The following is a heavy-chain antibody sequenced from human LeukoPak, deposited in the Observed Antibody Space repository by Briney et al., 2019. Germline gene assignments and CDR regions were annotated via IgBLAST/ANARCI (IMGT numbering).Heavy chain of an antibody. Sequence: ASVKVSCKASGYRFTGYYIHWVRQAPGQGLEWLGWINPETGGTNYASQFKGRVTITSDTSISTAYMELPSLTSDDTALYYCARAGINYFYIEVWAKGTALTVSS. CDR2: INPETGGT. J-gene: IGHJ6*03. CDR1: GYRFTGYY. CDR3: ARAGINYFYIEV. D-gene: IGHD3-10*01. V-gene: IGHV1-2*02.